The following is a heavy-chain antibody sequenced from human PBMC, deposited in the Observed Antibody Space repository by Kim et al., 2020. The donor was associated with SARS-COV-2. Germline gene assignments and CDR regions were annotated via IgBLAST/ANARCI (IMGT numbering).Heavy chain of an antibody. CDR3: ARVTGSWYQNP. CDR2: IGGSGGRT. D-gene: IGHD6-13*01. CDR1: GFTFSSHA. V-gene: IGHV3-23*01. Sequence: GGSLRLSCAASGFTFSSHAMSWVRQAPGKGLECVSSIGGSGGRTFYADSVKGRFTISRDNSKNTLSLQMNSLRAEDTALYYCARVTGSWYQNPWGQGTLVTVSS. J-gene: IGHJ5*02.